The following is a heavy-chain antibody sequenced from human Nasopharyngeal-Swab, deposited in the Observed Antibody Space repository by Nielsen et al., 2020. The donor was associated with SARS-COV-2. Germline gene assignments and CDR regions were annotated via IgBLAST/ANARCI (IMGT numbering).Heavy chain of an antibody. CDR3: ARAGSIQLWFDYYYYYYMDV. Sequence: ASVKVSCKASGYTFTGYDVNWVRQATGQGLEWMGWMNPNSGNTGYAQKFQGRVTMTRNTSISTAYMELSSLRSEDTAVYYCARAGSIQLWFDYYYYYYMDVWGKGTTVTVSS. CDR1: GYTFTGYD. CDR2: MNPNSGNT. V-gene: IGHV1-8*01. J-gene: IGHJ6*03. D-gene: IGHD5-18*01.